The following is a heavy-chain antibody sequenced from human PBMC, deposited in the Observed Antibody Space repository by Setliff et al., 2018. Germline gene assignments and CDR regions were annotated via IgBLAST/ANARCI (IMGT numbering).Heavy chain of an antibody. CDR3: ARDTSGRDVFDM. J-gene: IGHJ3*02. CDR2: ISGGGSRT. Sequence: GGSLRLSCAASGFTFSSYAMNWVRQGPGKGLEWVSAISGGGSRTYYADSVKGRFTISRDNSKNTLYLQMNTLRADDTAVYYCARDTSGRDVFDMWGQGTMVTVSS. D-gene: IGHD6-19*01. CDR1: GFTFSSYA. V-gene: IGHV3-23*01.